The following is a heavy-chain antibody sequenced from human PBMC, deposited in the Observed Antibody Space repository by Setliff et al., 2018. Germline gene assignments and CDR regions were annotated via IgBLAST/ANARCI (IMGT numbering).Heavy chain of an antibody. Sequence: ASVKVSCKASGYTFTSYGISWVRQAPGQGLEWMGWINTNTGNPTYAQGFTGRSVFSLDTYVSTAYRQISSLKAEDTAVYYGARGPLHYGFWSGYETVSWFDPWGQGTLVTVSS. CDR2: INTNTGNP. CDR3: ARGPLHYGFWSGYETVSWFDP. D-gene: IGHD3-3*01. V-gene: IGHV7-4-1*02. J-gene: IGHJ5*02. CDR1: GYTFTSYG.